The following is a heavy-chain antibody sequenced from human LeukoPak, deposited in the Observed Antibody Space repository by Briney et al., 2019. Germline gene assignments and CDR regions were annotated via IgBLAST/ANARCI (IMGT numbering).Heavy chain of an antibody. V-gene: IGHV3-7*01. CDR1: GFTFSSYW. Sequence: GGSLRLSCAASGFTFSSYWMSWVRQAPGKGLEWVANIKQDGSEKYYVDSVKGRFTISRDNAKNSLYLQMNSLRAEDTAVYYCAREESYYDYIWGSYRFFDYWGQGTLVTVSS. J-gene: IGHJ4*02. CDR2: IKQDGSEK. CDR3: AREESYYDYIWGSYRFFDY. D-gene: IGHD3-16*02.